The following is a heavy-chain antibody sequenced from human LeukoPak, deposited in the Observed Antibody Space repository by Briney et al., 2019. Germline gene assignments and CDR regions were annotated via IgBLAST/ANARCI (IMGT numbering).Heavy chain of an antibody. CDR1: GGSISSSSYY. J-gene: IGHJ4*02. CDR3: VSYGSGSYYIDLPFDY. D-gene: IGHD3-10*01. Sequence: PSETLSLTCTVSGGSISSSSYYWGWIRQPPGEGLEWIGSIYYSGSTYYNPSLKSRVTISVDTSKNQFSLKLSSVTAADTAVYYCVSYGSGSYYIDLPFDYWGQGTLVTVSS. CDR2: IYYSGST. V-gene: IGHV4-39*01.